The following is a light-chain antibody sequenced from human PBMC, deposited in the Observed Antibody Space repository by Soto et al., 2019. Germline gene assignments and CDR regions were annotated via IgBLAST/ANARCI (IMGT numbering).Light chain of an antibody. CDR2: HAS. Sequence: DIQMTQSPSTLPASVGDRVTITCRASQSISNWLAWYQQKPGTAPKVLIYHASNLQSGVPSRFSGSGSGTEFTLTISCLQSEDFATYYCQQYNSYSPWTFGQGTKVDIK. V-gene: IGKV1-5*01. J-gene: IGKJ1*01. CDR1: QSISNW. CDR3: QQYNSYSPWT.